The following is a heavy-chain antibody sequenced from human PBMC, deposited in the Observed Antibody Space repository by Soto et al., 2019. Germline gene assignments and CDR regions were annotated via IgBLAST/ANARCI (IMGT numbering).Heavy chain of an antibody. CDR3: ASALRYCSGGSCSRQGGFDY. J-gene: IGHJ4*02. Sequence: ASVKVSWKASGYTFTSYGISWVRQAPGQGREGMGWISAYNGSTSYAQKFQGRGTMTRDTSTSTVYMELSSLRSEDTAVYYCASALRYCSGGSCSRQGGFDYWGQGTLVTVSS. D-gene: IGHD2-15*01. V-gene: IGHV1-18*01. CDR2: ISAYNGST. CDR1: GYTFTSYG.